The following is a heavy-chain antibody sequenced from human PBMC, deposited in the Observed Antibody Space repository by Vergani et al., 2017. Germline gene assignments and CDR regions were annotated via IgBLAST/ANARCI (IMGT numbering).Heavy chain of an antibody. CDR1: GGSISSGSSY. CDR3: PRAAAAALDY. CDR2: ISTSGST. J-gene: IGHJ4*02. Sequence: QVQLQESAPGLVKPSQTLSLTCTFSGGSISSGSSYWSWIRQPAGKGLEWSGRISTSGSTNYNPSLKRRVTISLDTSMNQFSLKLNSLTAADTAVYYCPRAAAAALDYWGQGTLVTVSS. D-gene: IGHD6-13*01. V-gene: IGHV4-61*02.